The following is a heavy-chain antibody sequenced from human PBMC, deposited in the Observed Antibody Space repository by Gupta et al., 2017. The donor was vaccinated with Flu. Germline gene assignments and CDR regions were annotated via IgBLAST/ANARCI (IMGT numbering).Heavy chain of an antibody. CDR2: IYWNDDK. V-gene: IGHV2-5*01. Sequence: PGRALEWLALIYWNDDKTYSPSLQNRLSITKDTSKNQVVLTMTNMDPVDTATYYCAHTNPDFWRGYLANWFDPWGQGILVTVTS. D-gene: IGHD3-3*01. J-gene: IGHJ5*02. CDR3: AHTNPDFWRGYLANWFDP.